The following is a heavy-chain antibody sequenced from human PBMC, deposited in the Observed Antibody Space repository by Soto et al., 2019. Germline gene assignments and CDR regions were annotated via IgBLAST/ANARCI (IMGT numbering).Heavy chain of an antibody. CDR2: IYYSGST. J-gene: IGHJ5*02. D-gene: IGHD2-2*01. V-gene: IGHV4-59*01. Sequence: PSETLSLTCTVSGGSISSYYWSWIRQPPGKGLEWIGYIYYSGSTNYNPSLKSRVTISVDTSKNQFSLKLSSVTAADTAVYYCARSRVPAATNWFDPWGQGTLVTVSS. CDR3: ARSRVPAATNWFDP. CDR1: GGSISSYY.